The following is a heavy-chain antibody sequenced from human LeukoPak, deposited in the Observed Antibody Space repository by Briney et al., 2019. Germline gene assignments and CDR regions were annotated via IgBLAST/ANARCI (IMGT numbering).Heavy chain of an antibody. CDR1: GFIVGSSY. CDR3: AREGSGRTAYNDGLDV. CDR2: IRSGGST. D-gene: IGHD3-10*01. V-gene: IGHV3-53*01. J-gene: IGHJ3*01. Sequence: GGSLRLSCAASGFIVGSSYMTWVRQAPGKGLEWVPVIRSGGSTVYADSVKGRFTISRDNSKNTLYLQLNSLRAEDTAVYYCAREGSGRTAYNDGLDVWGQGTMVTVSS.